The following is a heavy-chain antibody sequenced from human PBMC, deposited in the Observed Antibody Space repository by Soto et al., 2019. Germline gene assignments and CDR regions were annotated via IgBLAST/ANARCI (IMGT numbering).Heavy chain of an antibody. CDR3: ARKGITMVRGVIIMRNWFDP. CDR2: IYHSGST. D-gene: IGHD3-10*01. J-gene: IGHJ5*02. CDR1: GGSISSGGYS. V-gene: IGHV4-30-2*01. Sequence: SETLSLTCAVSGGSISSGGYSCNWIRQPPGKGLEWIGYIYHSGSTYYNQSLKSRVTISVDRSKNQFSLKLSSVTAADTAVYYCARKGITMVRGVIIMRNWFDPWGQGTLVTVSS.